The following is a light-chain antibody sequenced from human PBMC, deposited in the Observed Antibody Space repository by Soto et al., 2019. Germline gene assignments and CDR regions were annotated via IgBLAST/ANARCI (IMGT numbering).Light chain of an antibody. V-gene: IGKV1-5*03. CDR3: QQNDIYAT. J-gene: IGKJ1*01. CDR1: QTISNY. CDR2: RSS. Sequence: DIQMTQSPSTLSASVGDRVTITCRASQTISNYLTWYQQRPGKAPKLLIYRSSILQNGVPSRFSGSGSGTELTRTISSLQPDDFATYYCQQNDIYATFGQGTRVEI.